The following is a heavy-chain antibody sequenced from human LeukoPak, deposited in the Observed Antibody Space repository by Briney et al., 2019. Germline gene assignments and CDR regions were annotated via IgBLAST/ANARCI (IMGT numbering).Heavy chain of an antibody. CDR2: IRSIGSII. Sequence: PGGSLRLSCAASGFTFSNYTIAWVSQAPGKGLEWVSYIRSIGSIIYYADSVKGRFTISRDNARNSLYLQMNSLRAEDTAVYYCARPWGYWGQGTLVTVSS. D-gene: IGHD7-27*01. V-gene: IGHV3-48*04. J-gene: IGHJ4*02. CDR1: GFTFSNYT. CDR3: ARPWGY.